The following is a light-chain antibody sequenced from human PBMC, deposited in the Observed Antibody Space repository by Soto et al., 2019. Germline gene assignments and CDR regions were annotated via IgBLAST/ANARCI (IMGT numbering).Light chain of an antibody. CDR2: GAS. J-gene: IGKJ3*01. CDR3: QHYGTSAL. CDR1: ESVSTSY. Sequence: EIVLAQSPGTLSLSPGERATLSCRASESVSTSYLAWYQQKPGQAPRLLIYGASGRATGIPDRFSVSASGIDFTLTISRLVPEDFAVYYCQHYGTSALFGPGTKVDIK. V-gene: IGKV3-20*01.